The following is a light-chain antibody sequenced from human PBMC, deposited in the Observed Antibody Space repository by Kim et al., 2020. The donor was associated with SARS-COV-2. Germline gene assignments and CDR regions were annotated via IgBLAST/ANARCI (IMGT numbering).Light chain of an antibody. CDR1: QSISSW. V-gene: IGKV1-5*01. Sequence: DIQMTQSPSTLSASVGDRVTITCRASQSISSWLAWYQQKPGKAPKLLIYDASSLESGVPSRFSGSGSGTEFTLTISSLQPDDFATYYCQQYNSYPGRTFGQGTKVDIK. CDR2: DAS. J-gene: IGKJ1*01. CDR3: QQYNSYPGRT.